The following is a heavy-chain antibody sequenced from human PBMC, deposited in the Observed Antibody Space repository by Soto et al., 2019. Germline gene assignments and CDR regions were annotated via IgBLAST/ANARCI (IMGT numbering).Heavy chain of an antibody. CDR1: GYSFDDYA. J-gene: IGHJ6*03. CDR3: AKEELGLVGYMDV. V-gene: IGHV3-9*01. D-gene: IGHD1-7*01. CDR2: ISWNSGSI. Sequence: PGGSLRLSCAASGYSFDDYAMHWFRQAQGKGLEWVSGISWNSGSIGYADSVKGRFTISRDNAKNSLYLHMNSLRAEDTALYYCAKEELGLVGYMDVWGKGTTVTVS.